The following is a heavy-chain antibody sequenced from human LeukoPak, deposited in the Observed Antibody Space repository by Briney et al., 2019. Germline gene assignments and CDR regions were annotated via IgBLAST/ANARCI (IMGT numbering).Heavy chain of an antibody. Sequence: NSSETLSLTCAVYGGSFSGYYWSWIRQPPGKGLEWIGEINHSGSTNYNPSLKSRVTISVDTSKNQFSLKLSSVTAADTAVYYCARGGYSYGYPEPYYFDYWGQGTLVTVSS. CDR1: GGSFSGYY. V-gene: IGHV4-34*01. J-gene: IGHJ4*02. D-gene: IGHD5-18*01. CDR2: INHSGST. CDR3: ARGGYSYGYPEPYYFDY.